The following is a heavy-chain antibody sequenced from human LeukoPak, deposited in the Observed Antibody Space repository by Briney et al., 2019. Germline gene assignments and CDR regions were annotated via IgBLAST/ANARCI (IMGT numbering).Heavy chain of an antibody. CDR1: GFTFSNYV. Sequence: GGSLRLSCAASGFTFSNYVIHWVRQPPGKGLEWVSLIRYDGSSKYYADSVRGRFTISRDNSKNTLYLQMNSLRAEDTAVYYCARYSGNYGLDYWGQRTLVTVSS. D-gene: IGHD4-17*01. V-gene: IGHV3-30*02. J-gene: IGHJ4*02. CDR2: IRYDGSSK. CDR3: ARYSGNYGLDY.